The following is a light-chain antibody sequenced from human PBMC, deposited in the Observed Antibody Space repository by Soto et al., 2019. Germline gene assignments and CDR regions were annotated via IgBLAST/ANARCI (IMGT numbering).Light chain of an antibody. J-gene: IGKJ4*02. CDR2: DTS. CDR1: QSVDSY. V-gene: IGKV3-11*01. CDR3: RQHRNRLP. Sequence: EIVLTQSPATLSLSPGERATLSCRASQSVDSYLAWYQQKAGQAPRLLIFDTSNRATGIPARFSGSGSGTDVPLTISSQEPEDFAVYYCRQHRNRLPFGGGTKVELK.